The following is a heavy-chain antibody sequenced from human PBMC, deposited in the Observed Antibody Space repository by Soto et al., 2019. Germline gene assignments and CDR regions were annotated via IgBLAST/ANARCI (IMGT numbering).Heavy chain of an antibody. CDR3: TREWGTGGCGRFEA. CDR1: GYTFASYY. CDR2: INPTGGNT. V-gene: IGHV1-46*03. J-gene: IGHJ5*02. Sequence: QVQLLQSGAEVKKPGASVKVSCKASGYTFASYYIYWVRQAPGQGLEWVGLINPTGGNTDYAQAFQGRITLTRDTSPMTAYMELSSLPPEDTVIYVCTREWGTGGCGRFEAGGQGTLVIVSP. D-gene: IGHD3-16*01.